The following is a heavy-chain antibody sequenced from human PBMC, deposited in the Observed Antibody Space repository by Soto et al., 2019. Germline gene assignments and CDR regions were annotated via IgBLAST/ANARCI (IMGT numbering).Heavy chain of an antibody. V-gene: IGHV3-15*07. CDR2: IKSKIYGETT. CDR3: TSGLIGVVAASRIAGY. J-gene: IGHJ4*02. D-gene: IGHD2-21*01. CDR1: GFTFENAW. Sequence: EVQLVESGGGLAKPGGSLRLSCAASGFTFENAWMNWVRQAPGKGLEWVGRIKSKIYGETTDYAAPVKGRFIISRDDSKNTLDLQMSSLKAEDTAVYYCTSGLIGVVAASRIAGYWGQGTLVTVSS.